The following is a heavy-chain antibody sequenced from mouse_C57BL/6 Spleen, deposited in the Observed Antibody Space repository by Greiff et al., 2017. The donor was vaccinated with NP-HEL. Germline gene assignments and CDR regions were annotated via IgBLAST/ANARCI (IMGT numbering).Heavy chain of an antibody. D-gene: IGHD2-4*01. CDR3: ANYDYGAMDY. V-gene: IGHV1-26*01. Sequence: EVQLQQSGPELVKPGASVKISCKASGYTFTDYYMNWVKQSHGKSLEWIGDINPNNGGTSYNQKFKGKATLTVDKSSSTAYMKLRSLTSEDSAVYYCANYDYGAMDYWGQGTSVTVSS. CDR2: INPNNGGT. J-gene: IGHJ4*01. CDR1: GYTFTDYY.